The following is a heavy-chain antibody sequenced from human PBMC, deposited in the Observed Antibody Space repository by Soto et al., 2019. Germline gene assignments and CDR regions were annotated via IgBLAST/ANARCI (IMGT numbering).Heavy chain of an antibody. V-gene: IGHV3-23*01. CDR2: ISGSANIA. Sequence: PGGSLRLSCVVSAFTSGFNFSNYAMNWVRQAPGKGLEQVAGISGSANIAYYADSVKGRFTIARDNSNSTLFLQMNSLRAEDTAVSYCAKSGLFDSPAYHHPNFDSWRQGALVTVSS. J-gene: IGHJ4*02. D-gene: IGHD3-9*01. CDR3: AKSGLFDSPAYHHPNFDS. CDR1: GFNFSNYA.